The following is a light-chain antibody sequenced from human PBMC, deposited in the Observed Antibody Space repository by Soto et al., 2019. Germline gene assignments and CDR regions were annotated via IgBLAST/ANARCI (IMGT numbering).Light chain of an antibody. J-gene: IGLJ1*01. CDR2: EVS. CDR3: SSYTSSTSLDV. Sequence: QSVLTQPASVSGSPGQSITISCTGTSSDVGGYNYVSWYRQHPGKAPKLMIYEVSNRPSGVSIRFSGSKSGNTASLTISGLQAEDEADYYCSSYTSSTSLDVFGTGTKVTVL. CDR1: SSDVGGYNY. V-gene: IGLV2-14*01.